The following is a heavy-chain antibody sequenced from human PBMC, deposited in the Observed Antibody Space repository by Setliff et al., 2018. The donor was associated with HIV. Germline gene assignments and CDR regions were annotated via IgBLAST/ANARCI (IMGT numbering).Heavy chain of an antibody. CDR1: GFTFSSYS. Sequence: GGSLRLSCAASGFTFSSYSMNWVRQAPGKGREWGSSISSSSSYINYADSVKGRFTISRDNSKNTLNLQMNSLRPEDTAVYYCAKDAVTILRGVITYDYGMDVWGQGTTVTVSS. D-gene: IGHD3-10*01. J-gene: IGHJ6*02. CDR3: AKDAVTILRGVITYDYGMDV. CDR2: ISSSSSYI. V-gene: IGHV3-21*01.